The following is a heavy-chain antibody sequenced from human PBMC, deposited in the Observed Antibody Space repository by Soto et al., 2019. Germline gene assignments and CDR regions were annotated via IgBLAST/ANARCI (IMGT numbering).Heavy chain of an antibody. J-gene: IGHJ6*02. CDR3: LTQGFGPLHGLVAV. Sequence: SETLSLTCTVSGGSISSYYWSWIRQPPGKGLEWIGYISYSGSTSYNPSLKSRLIISVDTSQNQVSLKLASVTAADTAVYYCLTQGFGPLHGLVAVWGQGTTVTVSS. V-gene: IGHV4-59*08. CDR2: ISYSGST. CDR1: GGSISSYY. D-gene: IGHD3-10*01.